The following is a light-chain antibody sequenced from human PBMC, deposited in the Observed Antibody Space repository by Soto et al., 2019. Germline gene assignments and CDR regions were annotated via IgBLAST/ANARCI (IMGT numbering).Light chain of an antibody. CDR1: SGHSSYA. Sequence: QLVLTQSPSASASLGASVKLTCTLSSGHSSYAIAWHQQQPEKGPRYLMKLNSDGSHSKGDGIPDRFSGSSSGAERYLTISRLRSEDEADYYCQTWGTGTGVFGGGTKLTVL. V-gene: IGLV4-69*01. CDR2: LNSDGSH. J-gene: IGLJ3*02. CDR3: QTWGTGTGV.